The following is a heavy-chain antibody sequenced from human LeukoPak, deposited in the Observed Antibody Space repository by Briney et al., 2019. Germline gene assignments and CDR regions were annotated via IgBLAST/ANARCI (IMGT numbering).Heavy chain of an antibody. CDR2: ITASSHEVFR. CDR1: GFTFSDYS. V-gene: IGHV3-21*01. J-gene: IGHJ6*03. Sequence: GESLRLSCVASGFTFSDYSMNWVRQSPGKGLEWVSSITASSHEVFRYYRDSVKGRFTISRDNAKNSLYLQMNNLRPEDTAVYFCVRDGVFGRYVYHYMDVWGKGTTITVS. D-gene: IGHD6-19*01. CDR3: VRDGVFGRYVYHYMDV.